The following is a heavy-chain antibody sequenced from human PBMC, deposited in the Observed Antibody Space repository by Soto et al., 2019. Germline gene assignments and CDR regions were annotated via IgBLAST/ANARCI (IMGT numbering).Heavy chain of an antibody. CDR3: ARLAYCGVDCYALDY. D-gene: IGHD2-21*02. CDR1: VGSISSSSYY. J-gene: IGHJ4*02. Sequence: SETLSLTCTVSVGSISSSSYYWGWIRQPPGKGLEWIGSIYYSGSTYYNPSLKSRVTISVDPSKNQFSLKLSSVTAADTAVYYCARLAYCGVDCYALDYWGQGTLVTVSS. CDR2: IYYSGST. V-gene: IGHV4-39*01.